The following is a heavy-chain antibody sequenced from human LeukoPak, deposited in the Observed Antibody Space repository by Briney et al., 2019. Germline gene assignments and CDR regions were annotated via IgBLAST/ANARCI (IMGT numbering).Heavy chain of an antibody. CDR3: ARGRPTVVSSFGRYYMDV. D-gene: IGHD4-23*01. V-gene: IGHV1-18*01. Sequence: ASVKVSCKASGYTFTSYGISWVRQAPGQGLEWMGWISAYNGNTNYAQKLQGRVTMTTDTSTSTAYMELRSLRSDDTAVYYCARGRPTVVSSFGRYYMDVWGKGTTVTVPS. CDR2: ISAYNGNT. J-gene: IGHJ6*03. CDR1: GYTFTSYG.